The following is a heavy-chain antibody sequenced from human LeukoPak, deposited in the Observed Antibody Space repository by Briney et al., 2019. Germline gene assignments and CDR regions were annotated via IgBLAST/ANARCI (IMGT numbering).Heavy chain of an antibody. V-gene: IGHV3-66*01. CDR3: ARGSYLMTTVGKDYFDY. J-gene: IGHJ4*02. CDR1: GFTVNSNY. CDR2: IYSGGST. Sequence: PGGSLRLSRAASGFTVNSNYMSWVRQAPGKGLEWVSVIYSGGSTYYADSVKGRFTISRDNSKNTLYLQMNSLRAEDTAVYYCARGSYLMTTVGKDYFDYWGQGTLVTVSS. D-gene: IGHD4-23*01.